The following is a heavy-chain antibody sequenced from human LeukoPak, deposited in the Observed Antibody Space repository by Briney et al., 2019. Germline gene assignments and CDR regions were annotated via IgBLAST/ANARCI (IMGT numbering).Heavy chain of an antibody. J-gene: IGHJ4*02. CDR2: INSDGSST. CDR1: GFTFSSYW. D-gene: IGHD3-10*01. V-gene: IGHV3-74*01. CDR3: AKGAMVRGVLDY. Sequence: PGGSLRLSCAASGFTFSSYWMHWVRQAPGKGLVWVSRINSDGSSTSYADSVKGRFTISRDNAKNTLYLQMNSLRAEDTAVYYCAKGAMVRGVLDYWGQGTLVTVSS.